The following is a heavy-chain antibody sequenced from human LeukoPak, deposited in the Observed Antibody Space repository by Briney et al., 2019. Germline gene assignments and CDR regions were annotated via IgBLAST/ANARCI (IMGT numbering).Heavy chain of an antibody. J-gene: IGHJ5*02. D-gene: IGHD3-3*01. Sequence: PGRSLRLSCAASGFTFSSYAMHWVRQAPGKGLEWVAVISYDGSNKYYADSVKGRFTISRDNSKNTLYLQMNSLRAEDTAVYYCARATRVTIFGVVTPWGQGTLVTVSS. CDR1: GFTFSSYA. V-gene: IGHV3-30-3*01. CDR3: ARATRVTIFGVVTP. CDR2: ISYDGSNK.